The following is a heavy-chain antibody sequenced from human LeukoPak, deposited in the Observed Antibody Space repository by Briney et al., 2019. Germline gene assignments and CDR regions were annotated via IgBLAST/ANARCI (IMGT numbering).Heavy chain of an antibody. CDR2: ISSSGSTI. CDR1: GFTFSSYE. CDR3: ASDMASGWYYFDY. V-gene: IGHV3-48*03. J-gene: IGHJ4*02. D-gene: IGHD6-19*01. Sequence: GGSLRLSCAASGFTFSSYEMNWVRQAPGKGLEWVSYISSSGSTIYYADSVKARFTISRDNAKNSLYLQMNGLRAEDTAVYYCASDMASGWYYFDYWGQGTLVTVSS.